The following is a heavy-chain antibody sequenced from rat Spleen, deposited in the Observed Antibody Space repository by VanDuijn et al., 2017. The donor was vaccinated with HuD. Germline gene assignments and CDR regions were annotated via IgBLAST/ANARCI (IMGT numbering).Heavy chain of an antibody. CDR1: GFTFSSFP. CDR3: ATHDYDGYYQGVLDA. D-gene: IGHD1-12*03. J-gene: IGHJ4*01. Sequence: EVQLVESGGGLVQPGRSLKLSCAASGFTFSSFPMAWVRQAPKKGLEWVASISPSGGSTYYRDSVKGRFTISRDNAKSTLYLQMDSLRSEDTATYYCATHDYDGYYQGVLDAWGQGASVTVSS. V-gene: IGHV5-46*01. CDR2: ISPSGGST.